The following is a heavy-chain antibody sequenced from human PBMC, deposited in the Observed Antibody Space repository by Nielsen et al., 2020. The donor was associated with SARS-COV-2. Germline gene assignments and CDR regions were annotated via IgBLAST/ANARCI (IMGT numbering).Heavy chain of an antibody. D-gene: IGHD3-22*01. CDR3: TRGGALVVVNPEDTFDP. Sequence: WIRQPPGKGLEWVGFIRSKAYGGTTEYAASVKGRFTISRDDSKSIAYLQMNSLKTEDTAVYYCTRGGALVVVNPEDTFDPWGQGTLVTVSS. J-gene: IGHJ5*02. V-gene: IGHV3-49*02. CDR2: IRSKAYGGTT.